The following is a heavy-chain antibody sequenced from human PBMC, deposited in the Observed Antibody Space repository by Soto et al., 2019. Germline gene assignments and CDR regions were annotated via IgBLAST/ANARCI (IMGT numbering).Heavy chain of an antibody. CDR3: ASSTVTTSNQH. CDR1: GGSISSYY. J-gene: IGHJ1*01. V-gene: IGHV4-59*01. D-gene: IGHD4-17*01. CDR2: IYYSGST. Sequence: SETLSLTCTVSGGSISSYYWSWIRQPPGKGLEWIGYIYYSGSTNYNPSLKSRVTISVDTSKNQFSLKLSSVTAADTAVYCCASSTVTTSNQHWGQGTLVTVSS.